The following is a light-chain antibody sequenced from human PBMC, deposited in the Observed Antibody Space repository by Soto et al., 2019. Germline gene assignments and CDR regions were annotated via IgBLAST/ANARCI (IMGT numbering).Light chain of an antibody. CDR2: AAS. Sequence: EIVLTQSPGTLSLSPGERATLSCRASQSVSSRSLAWFQQKPGQAPRLLIYAASSRATGIPDRFSGSGFGTDFTLTIRRLEPEDFAVYYCQQYGSSPWTFGQGTKVDIK. CDR3: QQYGSSPWT. J-gene: IGKJ1*01. CDR1: QSVSSRS. V-gene: IGKV3-20*01.